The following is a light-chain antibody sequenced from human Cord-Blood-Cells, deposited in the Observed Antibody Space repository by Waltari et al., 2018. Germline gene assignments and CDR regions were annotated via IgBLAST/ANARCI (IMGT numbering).Light chain of an antibody. CDR2: DAS. Sequence: IQMTQPPYSLSASVGDRVTITCQASPDISNYLNWYHQKPGKAPKLLSYDASNLETGVPSRFSGIGSGTDVTFTISTLQPEDIATYYCQQYDNLPITFGQGTRLEIK. J-gene: IGKJ5*01. CDR1: PDISNY. V-gene: IGKV1-33*01. CDR3: QQYDNLPIT.